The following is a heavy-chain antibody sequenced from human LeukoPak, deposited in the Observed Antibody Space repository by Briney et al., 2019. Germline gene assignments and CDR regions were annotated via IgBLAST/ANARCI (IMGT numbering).Heavy chain of an antibody. CDR2: IIPIFGTA. J-gene: IGHJ5*02. V-gene: IGHV1-69*05. CDR3: VRSLPRTKVVPAARLRYNWFYP. CDR1: GGTFSSYA. D-gene: IGHD2-2*01. Sequence: ASVKVSCKASGGTFSSYAISWVRQAPGQGLEWMGGIIPIFGTANYAQKFQGRVTITTDESTSTAYMELSSLRSEDTAVYYCVRSLPRTKVVPAARLRYNWFYPWGQGTLVTVPS.